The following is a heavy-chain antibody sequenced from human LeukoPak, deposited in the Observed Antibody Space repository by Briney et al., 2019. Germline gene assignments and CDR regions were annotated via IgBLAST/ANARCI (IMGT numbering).Heavy chain of an antibody. V-gene: IGHV3-23*01. D-gene: IGHD2-2*01. CDR3: AKEAVYVIVVVPAALDY. J-gene: IGHJ4*02. Sequence: GGSLRLSCAASGFTFSSYAMSGVRQAPGKGLEWVSAISGSGGSTYYADSVKGRFTISRDNSKNTLYLQMNSLRAEDTAVYYCAKEAVYVIVVVPAALDYWGQGTLVTVSS. CDR2: ISGSGGST. CDR1: GFTFSSYA.